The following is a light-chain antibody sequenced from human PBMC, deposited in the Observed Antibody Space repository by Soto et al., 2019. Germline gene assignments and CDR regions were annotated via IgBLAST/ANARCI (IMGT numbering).Light chain of an antibody. J-gene: IGKJ4*01. CDR3: LQDYDNPLT. V-gene: IGKV1-6*01. Sequence: AIQMTQSPSSLSASVGDTVTITCRASRGVGHDLGWYQQKPGKAPKLLIYHASTLQSGDPSRCSGSGSGTDFTLTISSLQAEDFATYYFLQDYDNPLTFGGGTKVEI. CDR1: RGVGHD. CDR2: HAS.